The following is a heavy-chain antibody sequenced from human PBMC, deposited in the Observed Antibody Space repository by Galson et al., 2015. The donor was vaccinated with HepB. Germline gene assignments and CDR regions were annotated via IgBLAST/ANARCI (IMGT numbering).Heavy chain of an antibody. D-gene: IGHD3-22*01. CDR1: GGSISSGDYY. V-gene: IGHV4-30-4*01. CDR2: IYYSGST. Sequence: TLSLTCTVSGGSISSGDYYWSWIRQPPGKGLEWIGYIYYSGSTYYNPSLKSRVTISVDTSKNQFSLKLSSVTAADTAVYYCARRYYYDSSGYSPIWWFDPWGQGTLVTVSS. J-gene: IGHJ5*02. CDR3: ARRYYYDSSGYSPIWWFDP.